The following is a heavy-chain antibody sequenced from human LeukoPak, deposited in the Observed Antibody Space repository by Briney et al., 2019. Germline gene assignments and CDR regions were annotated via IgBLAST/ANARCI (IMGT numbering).Heavy chain of an antibody. CDR3: WYAPDY. CDR1: GFTFSNAW. Sequence: GGSLRLSCAASGFTFSNAWMSWVRQAPGKGLEWDGRIKSKTDGGTTENAAPVKGRFTISRDDSKNTLYLQMNSLKIEDTAVYYCWYAPDYWGQGTLVTVSS. V-gene: IGHV3-15*01. D-gene: IGHD6-13*01. CDR2: IKSKTDGGTT. J-gene: IGHJ4*02.